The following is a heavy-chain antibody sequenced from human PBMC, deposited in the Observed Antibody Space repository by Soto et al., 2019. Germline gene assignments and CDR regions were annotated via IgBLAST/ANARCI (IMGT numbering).Heavy chain of an antibody. D-gene: IGHD4-17*01. CDR3: VRDGSKTLRDCFDP. Sequence: SETLSLTCSVSGGSISKFYWSWIRKTAGKGLEWMGRVYATGTSDYNPSPRSRIAMSVDISKKTFSLRLRSVTAADTGVYYCVRDGSKTLRDCFDPWGQGILVTVSS. CDR1: GGSISKFY. CDR2: VYATGTS. V-gene: IGHV4-4*07. J-gene: IGHJ5*02.